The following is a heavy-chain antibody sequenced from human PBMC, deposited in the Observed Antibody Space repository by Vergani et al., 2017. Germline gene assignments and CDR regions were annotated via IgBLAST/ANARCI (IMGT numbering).Heavy chain of an antibody. CDR2: INPNSGGT. J-gene: IGHJ3*02. CDR1: VYTFTGYY. D-gene: IGHD1-14*01. Sequence: QVQLVQSGAEVKKPGASVKVSCKASVYTFTGYYMHWVRQAPGRGLEWMGWINPNSGGTNYAQKFQGRVTMTRDTSISTAYMELSRLRSDDTAVYYCASSNWNHVRPIYAFDIWDQGTMVTVSS. V-gene: IGHV1-2*02. CDR3: ASSNWNHVRPIYAFDI.